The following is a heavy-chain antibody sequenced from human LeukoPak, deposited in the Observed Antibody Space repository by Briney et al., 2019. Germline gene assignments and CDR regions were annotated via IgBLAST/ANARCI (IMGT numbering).Heavy chain of an antibody. Sequence: PGGSLRLSCAASGFTFSSYAMSWVRQAPGKGLEWVSAISGSGGSTYYADSVKGRFTVSRDNSKNTLYLQMNSLRAEDTAVYYCVKDRSRAIFGVVIPTAYWGQGTLVAVSS. D-gene: IGHD3-3*01. V-gene: IGHV3-23*01. CDR3: VKDRSRAIFGVVIPTAY. CDR2: ISGSGGST. J-gene: IGHJ4*02. CDR1: GFTFSSYA.